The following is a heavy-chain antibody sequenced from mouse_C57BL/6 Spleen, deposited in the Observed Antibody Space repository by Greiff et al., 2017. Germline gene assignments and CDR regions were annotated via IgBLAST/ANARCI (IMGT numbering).Heavy chain of an antibody. V-gene: IGHV1-39*01. CDR1: GYSFTDYN. D-gene: IGHD1-1*01. CDR3: ARSYYGSSLLYFDY. J-gene: IGHJ2*01. CDR2: INPNYGTT. Sequence: VQLQQSGPELVKPGASVKISCKASGYSFTDYNMNWVKQSNGKSLEWIGVINPNYGTTSYNQKFKGKATLTVDQSSSTAYMQLNSLTSEDSAVYYYARSYYGSSLLYFDYWGQGTTLTVSS.